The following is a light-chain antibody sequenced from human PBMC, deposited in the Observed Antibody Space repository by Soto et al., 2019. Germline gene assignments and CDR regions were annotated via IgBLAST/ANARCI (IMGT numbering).Light chain of an antibody. CDR1: QGIRHD. CDR3: LQDYSFPLT. CDR2: TTS. J-gene: IGKJ4*01. V-gene: IGKV1-6*01. Sequence: AVRLTQSPSSLSASVGDRVNITCRASQGIRHDLGWYQQKPGQAPKLLIYTTSTLQSGVPSRFSGSGSGTDFILTISSLQPEDFATYYCLQDYSFPLTFGGGTKVDI.